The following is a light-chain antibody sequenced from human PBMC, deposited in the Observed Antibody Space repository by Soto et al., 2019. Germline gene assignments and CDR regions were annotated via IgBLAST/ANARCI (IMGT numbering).Light chain of an antibody. CDR1: SGHSSYA. CDR2: VNSDGRH. CDR3: QTWGIGFWV. Sequence: QLVLTQSPSSSASLGASVKRTCTLSSGHSSYAIAGHQQQPEKGPRYLMMVNSDGRHNKGDGIPDRFSGSSSGAERYLTDSRLQSEDEAEYYCQTWGIGFWVFGGGTKLTVL. J-gene: IGLJ3*02. V-gene: IGLV4-69*01.